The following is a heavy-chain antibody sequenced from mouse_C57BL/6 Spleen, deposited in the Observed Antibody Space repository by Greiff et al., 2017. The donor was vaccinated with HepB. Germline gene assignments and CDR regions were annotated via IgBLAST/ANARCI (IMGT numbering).Heavy chain of an antibody. CDR2: INPSTGGT. CDR1: GYSFTGYY. Sequence: VQLQQSGPELVKPGASVKISCKASGYSFTGYYMHWVKQSSEKSLEWIGEINPSTGGTSYNQKFKGKATLTVDKSSSTAYMQLKSLTSEDSAVYYCARIDDYDGYYFDYWGQGTTLTVSS. CDR3: ARIDDYDGYYFDY. J-gene: IGHJ2*01. V-gene: IGHV1-43*01. D-gene: IGHD2-4*01.